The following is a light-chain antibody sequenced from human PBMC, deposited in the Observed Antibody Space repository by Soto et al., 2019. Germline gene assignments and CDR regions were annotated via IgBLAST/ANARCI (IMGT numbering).Light chain of an antibody. V-gene: IGKV3-20*01. CDR1: QSITASY. Sequence: EIVLTQSPGTLSLSPGERATLSCRASQSITASYLAWYQQKPGQAPRLVIYGTVTRATGIPDRFSGSGSGTDFTLTISRLEPEDFAVYYCQQDGSSARTFGPGTKVEIK. CDR2: GTV. CDR3: QQDGSSART. J-gene: IGKJ1*01.